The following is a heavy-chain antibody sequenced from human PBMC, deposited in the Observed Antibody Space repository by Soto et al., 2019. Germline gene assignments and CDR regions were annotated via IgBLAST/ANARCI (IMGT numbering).Heavy chain of an antibody. CDR3: ASNIVSTNV. D-gene: IGHD5-12*01. Sequence: QVQLVQSGAEAKMPGSSVKVSCKASGGTFSIYVITWVRQAPGQGFEWMGGITPIFGTTTYAQKFQGRVTITADESTSTAYMELIGLRSEDTAVYYCASNIVSTNVWGQGTRVTVSS. CDR1: GGTFSIYV. CDR2: ITPIFGTT. J-gene: IGHJ1*01. V-gene: IGHV1-69*01.